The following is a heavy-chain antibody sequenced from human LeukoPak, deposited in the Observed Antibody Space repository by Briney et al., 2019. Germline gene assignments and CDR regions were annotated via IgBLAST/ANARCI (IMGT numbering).Heavy chain of an antibody. CDR2: INPNSGGT. CDR1: GYTFTGYY. J-gene: IGHJ4*02. D-gene: IGHD3-22*01. Sequence: GASVKVSCKASGYTFTGYYMHWVRQAPGQGLEWMGRINPNSGGTNYAQKFQGRVTMTRDTSISTAYMELSRLRSDDTAVYYCASSGYYYDSSDRYYFDYWGQGTLVTVSS. V-gene: IGHV1-2*06. CDR3: ASSGYYYDSSDRYYFDY.